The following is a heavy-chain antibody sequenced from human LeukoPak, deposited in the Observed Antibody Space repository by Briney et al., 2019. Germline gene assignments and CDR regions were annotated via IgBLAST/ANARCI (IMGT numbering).Heavy chain of an antibody. CDR3: ARDGNYYGSRGAFDI. J-gene: IGHJ3*02. Sequence: ASVKVSCKASGYTFTSYAMHWVRQAPGQRLEWMGWINAGNGNTKYSQEFQGRVTITRDTSASTAYMELSSLRSEDMAVYYCARDGNYYGSRGAFDIWGQGTMVTVSS. V-gene: IGHV1-3*03. CDR2: INAGNGNT. D-gene: IGHD3-10*01. CDR1: GYTFTSYA.